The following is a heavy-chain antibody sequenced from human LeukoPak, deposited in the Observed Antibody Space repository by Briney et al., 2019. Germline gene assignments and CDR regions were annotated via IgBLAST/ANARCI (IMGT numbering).Heavy chain of an antibody. V-gene: IGHV1-46*01. CDR1: GYTFTSYD. D-gene: IGHD1-26*01. Sequence: ASVKVSCKASGYTFTSYDINWVRQATGQGLEWMGIINPSGGSTSYAQKFQGRVTMTRDMSTSTVYMELSSLRSEDTAVYYCARDGILGDAFDIWGQGTMVTVSS. J-gene: IGHJ3*02. CDR2: INPSGGST. CDR3: ARDGILGDAFDI.